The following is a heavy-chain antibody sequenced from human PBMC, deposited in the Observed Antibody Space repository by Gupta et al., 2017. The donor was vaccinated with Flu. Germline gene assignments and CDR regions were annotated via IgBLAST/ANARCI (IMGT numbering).Heavy chain of an antibody. CDR2: SSRSSGYI. V-gene: IGHV3-21*02. Sequence: EVQLLESGGGLVRPGRSLRLSCVASGFTFSTYTFNWVRQAPGKGLEWLASSSRSSGYIYYADSVKGRVTISRDNYKTSLYLQMNSLRDEDTDLYYCERLGGSGTAFHYFYGLDVWGRGTAVTVSS. J-gene: IGHJ6*02. CDR1: GFTFSTYT. CDR3: ERLGGSGTAFHYFYGLDV. D-gene: IGHD2-15*01.